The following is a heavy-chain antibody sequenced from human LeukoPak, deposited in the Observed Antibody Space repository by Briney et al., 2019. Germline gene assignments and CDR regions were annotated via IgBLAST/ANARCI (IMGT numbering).Heavy chain of an antibody. D-gene: IGHD2-21*02. CDR1: GYNFTGHY. Sequence: ASVKVSCKASGYNFTGHYMHWVRQAPGQGLEWLGWINPNNGGTNYAQKFQGRVTMTRDTSISTAYMELSRLRSDDTAVYYCARAGAQAYCGGDCSFDYWGQGTLVTVSS. J-gene: IGHJ4*02. V-gene: IGHV1-2*02. CDR2: INPNNGGT. CDR3: ARAGAQAYCGGDCSFDY.